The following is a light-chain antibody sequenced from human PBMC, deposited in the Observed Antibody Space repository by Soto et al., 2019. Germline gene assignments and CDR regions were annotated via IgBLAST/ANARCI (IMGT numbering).Light chain of an antibody. CDR1: QSISSW. CDR3: QQYNSYPCT. CDR2: KAS. Sequence: DIQMTQSPSTLSASVGERVTITCRASQSISSWLAWYQQKPGKAPKLLIYKASSLEVGVPSRFSGSGSGTDFTLTISSLQHDDFATYYCQQYNSYPCTFGQGTKLEIK. V-gene: IGKV1-5*03. J-gene: IGKJ2*02.